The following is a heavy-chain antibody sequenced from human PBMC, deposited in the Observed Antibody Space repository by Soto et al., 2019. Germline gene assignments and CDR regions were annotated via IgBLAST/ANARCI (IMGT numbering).Heavy chain of an antibody. J-gene: IGHJ4*02. CDR2: IYWDDTK. D-gene: IGHD1-26*01. V-gene: IGHV2-5*02. CDR3: AHAYRGRSLY. Sequence: QITLKESGPTLVKPTQTLTLTCTFSGFSLPTDRVGVGWIRQPTGKALEWLAVIYWDDTKTYRPSLKSRLTISKDTSKNQVALTITDMDPVDTATYYCAHAYRGRSLYWGQGTLVTVSS. CDR1: GFSLPTDRVG.